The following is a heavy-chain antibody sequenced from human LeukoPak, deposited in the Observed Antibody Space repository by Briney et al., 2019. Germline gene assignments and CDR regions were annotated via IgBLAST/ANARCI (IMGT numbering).Heavy chain of an antibody. Sequence: GRSLRLSCAASGFTFSSYGMHWVRQAPGKGLEWVAFITEDGSIEKYTDSVKGRFTISRDNSNNTLYLRMNSLRAEDTGVYYCAKDRETTSSGSFDTWGQGTLVTVSS. V-gene: IGHV3-30*18. J-gene: IGHJ5*02. CDR3: AKDRETTSSGSFDT. CDR2: ITEDGSIE. CDR1: GFTFSSYG. D-gene: IGHD1-1*01.